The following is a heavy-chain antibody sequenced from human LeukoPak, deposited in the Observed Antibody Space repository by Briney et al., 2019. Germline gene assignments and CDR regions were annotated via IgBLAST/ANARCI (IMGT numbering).Heavy chain of an antibody. J-gene: IGHJ4*02. V-gene: IGHV5-51*01. Sequence: GESLKISCQASGYSFTNYWIGWVRQMPGKGLEWVGLIYPGESDIRYSPSFQGQVTISADKSINTAYLQWSSLKASDTAMYYCARHAFHNDNSDYYFAHWGQGTLVTVSS. CDR3: ARHAFHNDNSDYYFAH. CDR2: IYPGESDI. D-gene: IGHD3-22*01. CDR1: GYSFTNYW.